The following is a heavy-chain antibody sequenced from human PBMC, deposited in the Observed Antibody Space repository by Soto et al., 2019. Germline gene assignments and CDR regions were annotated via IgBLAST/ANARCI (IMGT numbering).Heavy chain of an antibody. CDR1: GFTFSSYG. J-gene: IGHJ6*03. CDR3: AKDLGVTTSGYYYYYMDV. V-gene: IGHV3-30*18. CDR2: ISYDGSNK. D-gene: IGHD4-17*01. Sequence: GSLRLSCAASGFTFSSYGMHWVRQAPGKGLEWVAVISYDGSNKYYADSVKGRFTISRDNSKNTLYLQMNSLRAEDTAVYYCAKDLGVTTSGYYYYYMDVWGKGTTVTVSS.